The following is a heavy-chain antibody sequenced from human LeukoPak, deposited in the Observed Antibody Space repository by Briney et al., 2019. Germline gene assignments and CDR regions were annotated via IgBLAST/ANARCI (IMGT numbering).Heavy chain of an antibody. Sequence: AGGSLRLSCAASGFTFSSYGMHWVRQAPGKGLEWVAVIWYDGSNKYYADSVKGRFTISRDNSKNTLYLQMNSLRAEDTAVYYCARVGSYYYDSSGYPQHWGQGTLVTVSS. CDR1: GFTFSSYG. CDR3: ARVGSYYYDSSGYPQH. CDR2: IWYDGSNK. V-gene: IGHV3-33*01. J-gene: IGHJ1*01. D-gene: IGHD3-22*01.